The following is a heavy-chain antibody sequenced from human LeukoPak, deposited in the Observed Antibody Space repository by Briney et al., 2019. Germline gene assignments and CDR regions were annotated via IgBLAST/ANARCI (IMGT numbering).Heavy chain of an antibody. Sequence: ASVKVSCKASGYSFTNYGLSWVRQAPGQGLEWMGWISTYNGNTNYAQNFQGRVTMTRDTSTSTAYMELRNLRSDDTAVYYCARTPSVRFLEWSYWGQGTLVTVSS. CDR1: GYSFTNYG. V-gene: IGHV1-18*01. CDR2: ISTYNGNT. J-gene: IGHJ4*02. CDR3: ARTPSVRFLEWSY. D-gene: IGHD3-3*01.